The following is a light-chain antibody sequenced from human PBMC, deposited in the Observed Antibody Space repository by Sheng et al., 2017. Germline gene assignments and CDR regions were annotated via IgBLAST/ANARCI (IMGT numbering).Light chain of an antibody. CDR1: SSDVGGYNY. CDR3: SSFAGTSNLRI. Sequence: QSALTQPASVSGSPGQSITISCTGTSSDVGGYNYVSWYQQHPGKVPKLMIYEVNKRPSGVPDRFSGSKSANTASLTVAGLQAEDEAHYYCSSFAGTSNLRIFGGGTKLTVL. CDR2: EVN. J-gene: IGLJ2*01. V-gene: IGLV2-8*01.